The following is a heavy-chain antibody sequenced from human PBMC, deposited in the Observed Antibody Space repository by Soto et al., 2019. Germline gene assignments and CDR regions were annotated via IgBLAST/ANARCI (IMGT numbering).Heavy chain of an antibody. V-gene: IGHV3-30*18. Sequence: GGSLRLSCAASGFTFSSYGMHWVRQAPGKGLEWVAVISYDGSNKYYADSVKGRFTISRDNSKNTLYLQMNSLRAEDTAVYYCAKTKEQWLPYYYGMDVWGQGTTVTVSS. CDR2: ISYDGSNK. D-gene: IGHD6-19*01. CDR1: GFTFSSYG. CDR3: AKTKEQWLPYYYGMDV. J-gene: IGHJ6*02.